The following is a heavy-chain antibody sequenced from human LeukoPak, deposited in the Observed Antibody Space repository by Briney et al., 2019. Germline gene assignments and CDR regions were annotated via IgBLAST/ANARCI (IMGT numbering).Heavy chain of an antibody. CDR3: AKARLPITMIVVGGDY. D-gene: IGHD3-22*01. CDR2: IRYDGSNK. CDR1: GFTFSSYG. Sequence: GGSLRLSCAASGFTFSSYGMHWVRQAPGKGLEWVAFIRYDGSNKYYADSVRGRFTISRDNSKNTLYLQMNSLRAEDTAVYYCAKARLPITMIVVGGDYWGQGTLVTVSS. J-gene: IGHJ4*02. V-gene: IGHV3-30*02.